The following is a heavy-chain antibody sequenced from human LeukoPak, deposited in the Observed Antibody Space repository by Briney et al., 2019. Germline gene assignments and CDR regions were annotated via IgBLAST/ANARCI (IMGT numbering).Heavy chain of an antibody. V-gene: IGHV3-74*01. Sequence: PGGSLRLSCAASGFAFSSNWMHWVRQTPGKGLVWVSRINSGGSGTSYADSVEGRFTISRDNAKNTLYLQMNSLRAEDTAVYYCAKDGGEEQWLVLFDYWGQGTLVTVSS. CDR1: GFAFSSNW. CDR2: INSGGSGT. CDR3: AKDGGEEQWLVLFDY. D-gene: IGHD6-19*01. J-gene: IGHJ4*02.